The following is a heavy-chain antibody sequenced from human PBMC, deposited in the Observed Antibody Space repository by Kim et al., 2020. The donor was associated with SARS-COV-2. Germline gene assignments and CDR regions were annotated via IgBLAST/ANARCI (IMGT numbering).Heavy chain of an antibody. Sequence: GGSLRLSCAASGFTFSNYAMTWVRQAPGKGLEWVSSISGSGSGTFYADSVKGRFTISRDNSKDTLYLQMSSLRAEDTAIYYCAKGYASGTYVSDYWGQGTLATVSS. CDR1: GFTFSNYA. CDR3: AKGYASGTYVSDY. V-gene: IGHV3-23*01. J-gene: IGHJ4*02. D-gene: IGHD3-10*01. CDR2: ISGSGSGT.